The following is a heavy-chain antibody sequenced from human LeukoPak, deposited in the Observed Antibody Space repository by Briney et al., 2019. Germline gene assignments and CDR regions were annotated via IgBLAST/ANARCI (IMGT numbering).Heavy chain of an antibody. CDR3: AKAGARGNVNWFDS. D-gene: IGHD1-1*01. CDR1: GFTFNSYA. CDR2: ISGSGRST. V-gene: IGHV3-23*01. J-gene: IGHJ5*01. Sequence: PGGSLRLSCAASGFTFNSYAMNWVRQAPGKGLEWVSAISGSGRSTYSADSVRGRFTTSRDNSKNILYLQMNNLRGEDTAVYYCAKAGARGNVNWFDSWGQGTLVTVSS.